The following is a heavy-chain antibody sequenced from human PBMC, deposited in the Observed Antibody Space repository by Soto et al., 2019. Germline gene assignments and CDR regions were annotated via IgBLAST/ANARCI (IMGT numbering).Heavy chain of an antibody. CDR1: GFTVSSNY. V-gene: IGHV3-53*01. Sequence: PGGSLRLSCAASGFTVSSNYMSWARQAPGKGLKWVSVIYSGGSTYYADSVKGRFTISRDNSKNTLYLQMNSLRAEDTAVYYCSRDYQLELPHYYYGMDVWGQGTTVTVSS. CDR3: SRDYQLELPHYYYGMDV. CDR2: IYSGGST. D-gene: IGHD1-7*01. J-gene: IGHJ6*02.